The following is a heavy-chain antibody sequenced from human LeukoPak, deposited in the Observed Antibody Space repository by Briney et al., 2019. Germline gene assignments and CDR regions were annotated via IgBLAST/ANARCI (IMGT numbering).Heavy chain of an antibody. D-gene: IGHD5-18*01. CDR2: IYYSGST. Sequence: SETLSLTCTVSGGSISSYYWSWIRQPPGKGLEWIGYIYYSGSTNYNPSLKSRFTISVDSSEGQFSLKLRSVTAADTAVYYCARAVVGMVTSYYYMDVWGKGTTVTVSS. V-gene: IGHV4-59*01. CDR1: GGSISSYY. CDR3: ARAVVGMVTSYYYMDV. J-gene: IGHJ6*03.